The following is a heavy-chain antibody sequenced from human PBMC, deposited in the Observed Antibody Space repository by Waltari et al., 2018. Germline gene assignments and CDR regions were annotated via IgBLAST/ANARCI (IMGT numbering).Heavy chain of an antibody. J-gene: IGHJ4*02. CDR2: LYTRGST. D-gene: IGHD6-13*01. Sequence: QVQLQESGPGLVKPSQTLSLTCTVSGGSISRVSDYWSWIRQPAGKGLEWLGYLYTRGSTTSTPSLKSRVTISVDTSKNQFSLKLSSVPAADTAVYYCARDPKIAAAPLWGQGTLVTVSS. CDR3: ARDPKIAAAPL. CDR1: GGSISRVSDY. V-gene: IGHV4-61*09.